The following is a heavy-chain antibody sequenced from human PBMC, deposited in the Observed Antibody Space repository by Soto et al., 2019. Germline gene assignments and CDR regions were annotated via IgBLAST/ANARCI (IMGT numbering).Heavy chain of an antibody. CDR1: GFPFRTDR. CDR3: ARVPGALRSGLFGA. J-gene: IGHJ5*02. D-gene: IGHD2-15*01. V-gene: IGHV3-21*01. Sequence: GAPLRPSCAASGFPFRTDRLDWVHQAPGRGLEAVSSISSASSFIHYADSLKGRFTISRDNVKNSLCLQMSSLGAYDTAVYYCARVPGALRSGLFGARGQVT. CDR2: ISSASSFI.